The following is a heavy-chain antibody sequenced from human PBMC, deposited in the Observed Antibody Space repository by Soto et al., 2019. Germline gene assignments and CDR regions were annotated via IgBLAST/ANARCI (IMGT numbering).Heavy chain of an antibody. CDR1: GFTFSSYG. CDR3: AKARGYDSSGYYNYFDY. J-gene: IGHJ4*02. CDR2: ISYDGSNK. D-gene: IGHD3-22*01. Sequence: GGSLRLSCAASGFTFSSYGMHWVRQAPGKGLEWVAVISYDGSNKYYADSVKGRFTISRDNSKNTLYLQMNSLGAEDTAVYYCAKARGYDSSGYYNYFDYWGQGTLVTVSS. V-gene: IGHV3-30*18.